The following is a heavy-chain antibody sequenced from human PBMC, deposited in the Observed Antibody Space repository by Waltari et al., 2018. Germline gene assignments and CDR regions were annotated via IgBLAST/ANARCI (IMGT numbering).Heavy chain of an antibody. D-gene: IGHD3-3*01. Sequence: QVQLVESGGGVVQPGRSLRLSCAASGFTFSSYAMHWVRQAPGKGLEWVAVISYDGSNKYYADSVKGRFTISRDNSKNTLYLQMNSLRAEDTAVYYCARDGAYDFWSGYRHFDYWGQGTLVTVSS. CDR1: GFTFSSYA. J-gene: IGHJ4*02. V-gene: IGHV3-30-3*01. CDR3: ARDGAYDFWSGYRHFDY. CDR2: ISYDGSNK.